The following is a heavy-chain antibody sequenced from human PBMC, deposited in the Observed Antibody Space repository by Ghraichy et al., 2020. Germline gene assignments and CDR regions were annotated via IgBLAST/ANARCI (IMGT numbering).Heavy chain of an antibody. J-gene: IGHJ6*02. Sequence: GGSLRLSCAASGFTFTDYSMNWVRQAPGKGLEWVSYISGSGTTIYYTDSVKGRFTVSRDNAKISLYLQMNSLRDEDTAVYYCAREGREQQLGLYIVNYDGMDVWGQGTTVTVSS. V-gene: IGHV3-48*02. D-gene: IGHD6-13*01. CDR2: ISGSGTTI. CDR3: AREGREQQLGLYIVNYDGMDV. CDR1: GFTFTDYS.